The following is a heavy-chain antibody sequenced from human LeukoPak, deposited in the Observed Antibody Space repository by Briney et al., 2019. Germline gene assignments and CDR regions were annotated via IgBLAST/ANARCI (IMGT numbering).Heavy chain of an antibody. J-gene: IGHJ6*02. CDR1: GFTFSSYW. CDR2: IYSGGST. V-gene: IGHV3-53*01. Sequence: GGSLRLSCVASGFTFSSYWMSWVRQAPGKGLEWVSVIYSGGSTYYADSVKGRFTISRDNSKNTLYLQMNSLRAEDTAVYYCARVGYYGMGVWGQGTTVTVSS. CDR3: ARVGYYGMGV.